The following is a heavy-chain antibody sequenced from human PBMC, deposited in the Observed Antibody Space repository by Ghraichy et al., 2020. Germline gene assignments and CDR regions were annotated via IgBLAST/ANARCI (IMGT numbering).Heavy chain of an antibody. J-gene: IGHJ4*02. V-gene: IGHV4-39*01. CDR2: IYYSGST. CDR1: GGSISSSSYY. D-gene: IGHD1-1*01. CDR3: ARHSWNGGSFDY. Sequence: ESLNISCTVSGGSISSSSYYWGWIRQPPGKGLEWIGSIYYSGSTYYNPSLKSRVTISVDTSKNQFSLKLSSVTAADTAVYYCARHSWNGGSFDYWGQGTLVTVSS.